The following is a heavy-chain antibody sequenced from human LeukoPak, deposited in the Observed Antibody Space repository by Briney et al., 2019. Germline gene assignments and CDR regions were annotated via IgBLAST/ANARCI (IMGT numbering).Heavy chain of an antibody. CDR2: IYYSGST. CDR1: GGSISSYY. V-gene: IGHV4-59*01. J-gene: IGHJ2*01. CDR3: ARDRVESHTAMVTTYFDL. D-gene: IGHD5-18*01. Sequence: PSETLSLTCTVSGGSISSYYWSWIRQPPGKGLEWIGYIYYSGSTNYNPSLKSRVTISVDTSKSQFSLKLSSVTAADTAVYYCARDRVESHTAMVTTYFDLWGRGTLVTVSS.